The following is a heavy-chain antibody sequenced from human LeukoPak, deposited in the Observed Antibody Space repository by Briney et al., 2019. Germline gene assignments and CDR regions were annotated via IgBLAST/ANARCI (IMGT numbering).Heavy chain of an antibody. J-gene: IGHJ4*02. V-gene: IGHV1-69*05. Sequence: GASVKVSCKASGGTFSSYAISWVRQAPGQGLEWMGRIIPIFGTANYAQKFQGRVTTTTDESTSTAYMELSSLRSEDTAVYYCASRSSGSLVADYWGQGTLVTVSS. CDR3: ASRSSGSLVADY. CDR2: IIPIFGTA. D-gene: IGHD1-26*01. CDR1: GGTFSSYA.